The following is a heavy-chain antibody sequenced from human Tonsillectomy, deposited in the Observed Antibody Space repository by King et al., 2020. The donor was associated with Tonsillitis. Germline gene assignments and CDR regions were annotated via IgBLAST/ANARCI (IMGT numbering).Heavy chain of an antibody. D-gene: IGHD6-19*01. V-gene: IGHV1-69*09. CDR1: GGTFSSFA. Sequence: QLVQSGAEVKKPGSSVKVSCKASGGTFSSFAISWVRQAPGQGLEWMGRIIPILGIANYAQKFQGRVTITADKSTSIAYRELSSLRSDDTAVYYCARGGFGVAGSAAFDIWGQGTMVTVSS. CDR3: ARGGFGVAGSAAFDI. CDR2: IIPILGIA. J-gene: IGHJ3*02.